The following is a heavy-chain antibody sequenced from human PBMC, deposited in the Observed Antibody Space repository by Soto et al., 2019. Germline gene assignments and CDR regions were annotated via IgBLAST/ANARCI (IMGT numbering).Heavy chain of an antibody. CDR2: IIPIFGTA. D-gene: IGHD2-15*01. J-gene: IGHJ6*02. Sequence: ASVKVSCKASGGTFSSYAISWVRQAPGQGLEWMGGIIPIFGTANYAQKFQGRVTITADESTSTAYMELSSLRSEDTAVYYCARGRYCSGGSCYGVDYYYYGMDVWGQGTTVTVS. V-gene: IGHV1-69*13. CDR3: ARGRYCSGGSCYGVDYYYYGMDV. CDR1: GGTFSSYA.